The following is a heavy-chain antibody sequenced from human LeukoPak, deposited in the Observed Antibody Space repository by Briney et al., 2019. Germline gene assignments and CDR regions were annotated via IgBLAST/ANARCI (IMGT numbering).Heavy chain of an antibody. CDR3: ARDRIATRNWFDP. CDR1: GFTFSSYA. J-gene: IGHJ5*02. V-gene: IGHV3-30*01. D-gene: IGHD6-13*01. CDR2: ISYDGSNK. Sequence: GGSLRLSCAASGFTFSSYATHWVRQAPGKGLEWVAVISYDGSNKYYADSVKGRFTISRDNSKNTLYLQMNSLRAEDTAVYYCARDRIATRNWFDPWGQGTLVTVSS.